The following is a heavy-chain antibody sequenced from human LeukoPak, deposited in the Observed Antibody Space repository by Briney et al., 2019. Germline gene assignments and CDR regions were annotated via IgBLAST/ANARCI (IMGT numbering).Heavy chain of an antibody. CDR2: IRYDGSNK. CDR1: GFTFSSYG. J-gene: IGHJ1*01. Sequence: GGPLRLSCAASGFTFSSYGMHWVRQAPGKGLEWVAFIRYDGSNKYYADSVKGRFTISRDNSKNTLYLQMNSLRAEDTAVYYCAKDSGSGWYPEYFQHWGQGTLVTVSS. D-gene: IGHD6-19*01. CDR3: AKDSGSGWYPEYFQH. V-gene: IGHV3-30*02.